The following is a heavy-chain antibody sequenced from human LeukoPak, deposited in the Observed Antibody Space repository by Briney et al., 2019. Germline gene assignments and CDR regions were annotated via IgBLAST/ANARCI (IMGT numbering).Heavy chain of an antibody. V-gene: IGHV3-20*04. CDR3: ARDSGIAVAGYYYYYMDV. J-gene: IGHJ6*03. Sequence: PGGSLRLSCAASGFTFDDYGMSWVRQAPGKGPEWVSGINWNGGSTGYVDSVKGRFTISRDNAKNSLYLQMNSLRAEDTAVYYCARDSGIAVAGYYYYYMDVWGKGTTVTISS. D-gene: IGHD6-19*01. CDR2: INWNGGST. CDR1: GFTFDDYG.